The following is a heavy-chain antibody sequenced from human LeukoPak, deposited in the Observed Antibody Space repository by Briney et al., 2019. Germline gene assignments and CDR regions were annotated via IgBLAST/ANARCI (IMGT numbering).Heavy chain of an antibody. V-gene: IGHV3-21*04. D-gene: IGHD3-10*01. CDR1: GFTFSSYS. CDR3: AKGGDGSGSYYIYYFDF. CDR2: ISSSSSYI. J-gene: IGHJ4*02. Sequence: GGSLRLSCAASGFTFSSYSMNWVRQAPGKGLEWVSSISSSSSYIYYADSVKGRFTISRDNAKNSLYLQMNSLRAEDMALYYCAKGGDGSGSYYIYYFDFWGQGTLVTVSS.